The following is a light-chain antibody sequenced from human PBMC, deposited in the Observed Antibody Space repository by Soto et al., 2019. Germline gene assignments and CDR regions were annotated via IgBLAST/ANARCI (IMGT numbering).Light chain of an antibody. J-gene: IGLJ2*01. CDR2: EGS. Sequence: QSALTQPASVSGFPGQSITISCTGTSSDVGSYNLVSWYQQHPGKAPKLMIYEGSKRPSGVSNRFSGSKSGNTASLTISGLQAEDEADYYCCSYAGSSTPVVFGGGTQLTVL. CDR3: CSYAGSSTPVV. V-gene: IGLV2-23*01. CDR1: SSDVGSYNL.